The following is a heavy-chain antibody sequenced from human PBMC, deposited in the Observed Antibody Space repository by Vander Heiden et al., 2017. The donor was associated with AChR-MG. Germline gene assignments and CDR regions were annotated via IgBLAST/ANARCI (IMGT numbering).Heavy chain of an antibody. CDR2: ISGTGGET. CDR1: GLTFSSYA. V-gene: IGHV3-23*01. J-gene: IGHJ4*02. Sequence: DVQPLESGGGLVQPGGSLRLSCAAPGLTFSSYAMSWVRPAPGKRLGWVSGISGTGGETNYAESVKGRFTVSGDNSKNTLYLQMNSLRAEDTATYYCTKELGYCSGGSCPHDYWGEGTLVTVSS. D-gene: IGHD2-15*01. CDR3: TKELGYCSGGSCPHDY.